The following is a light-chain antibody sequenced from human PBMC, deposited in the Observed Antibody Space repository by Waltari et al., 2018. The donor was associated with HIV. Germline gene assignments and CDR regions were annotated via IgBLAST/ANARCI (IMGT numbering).Light chain of an antibody. Sequence: QSALTQPASVSGSPGQSITISCTGTSSDIGNYNLVSWYQQHPGKAPKLIIYEGIKRPSGVSIRISGSKSANTASLTISGLQAEDEADYFCSSYGGSSNWLFGGGTKLTVL. CDR1: SSDIGNYNL. V-gene: IGLV2-23*01. J-gene: IGLJ2*01. CDR2: EGI. CDR3: SSYGGSSNWL.